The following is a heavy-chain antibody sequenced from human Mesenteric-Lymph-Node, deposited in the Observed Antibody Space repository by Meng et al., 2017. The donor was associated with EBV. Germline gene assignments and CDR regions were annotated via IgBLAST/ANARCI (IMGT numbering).Heavy chain of an antibody. CDR3: ARDEDGTYVFDI. V-gene: IGHV4-30-2*01. Sequence: RHVQQPGPGLVNHSPTLSLTCAVSGGSISSGLAESWIRQPPGKGLEWIGYIYHSGSTYYKPSLNSRVTISVDRSKNQFSLKLTSVTAADTAVYYCARDEDGTYVFDIWGQGTMVTVSS. J-gene: IGHJ3*02. D-gene: IGHD3-16*01. CDR1: GGSISSGLA. CDR2: IYHSGST.